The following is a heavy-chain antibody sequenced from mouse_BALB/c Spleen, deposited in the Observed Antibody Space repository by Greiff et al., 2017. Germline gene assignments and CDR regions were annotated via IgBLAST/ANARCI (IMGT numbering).Heavy chain of an antibody. V-gene: IGHV5-6-4*01. Sequence: EVKLVESGGGLVKPGGSLKLSCAASGFTFSSYTMSWVRQTPEKRLEWVATISSGGSYTYYPDSVKGRFTISRDNAKNTLYLQMSSLKSEDTAMYYCTSYYRYEDYFDYWGQGTTLTVSS. CDR3: TSYYRYEDYFDY. D-gene: IGHD2-14*01. J-gene: IGHJ2*01. CDR1: GFTFSSYT. CDR2: ISSGGSYT.